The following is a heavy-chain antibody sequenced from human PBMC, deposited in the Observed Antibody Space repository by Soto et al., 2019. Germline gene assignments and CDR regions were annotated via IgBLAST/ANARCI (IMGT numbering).Heavy chain of an antibody. D-gene: IGHD3-22*01. Sequence: SETLSLTCAVSGGSISSGDYSWSWIRQPPGKGLEWIGYIYHSGSTYYNPSLKSRVTISVDRSKNQFSLKLSSVTAADTAVYYCARGGVDYYDSSGYYFSPYYFDYWGQGTLVTVSS. CDR3: ARGGVDYYDSSGYYFSPYYFDY. J-gene: IGHJ4*02. CDR1: GGSISSGDYS. CDR2: IYHSGST. V-gene: IGHV4-30-2*01.